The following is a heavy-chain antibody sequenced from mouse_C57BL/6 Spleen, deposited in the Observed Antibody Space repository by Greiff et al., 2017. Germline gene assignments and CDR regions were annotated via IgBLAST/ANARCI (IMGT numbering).Heavy chain of an antibody. Sequence: QVQLQQPGAELVMPGASVKLSCKASGYTFTSYWMHWVKQRPGQGLEWIGEIDPSDSYTNYNQKFKGKSTLTVDKSSSTAYMQLNSLTSEDSAVYYCARDSSGYPYFDYWGQGTTLTVAS. CDR3: ARDSSGYPYFDY. D-gene: IGHD3-2*02. CDR1: GYTFTSYW. CDR2: IDPSDSYT. J-gene: IGHJ2*01. V-gene: IGHV1-69*01.